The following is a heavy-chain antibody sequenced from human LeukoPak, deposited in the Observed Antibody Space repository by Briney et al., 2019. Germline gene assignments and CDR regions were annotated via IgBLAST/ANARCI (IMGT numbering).Heavy chain of an antibody. V-gene: IGHV3-53*01. CDR1: GFTVSSNY. CDR2: IYSGGST. D-gene: IGHD3-22*01. CDR3: ARGLYYDSRLETRGLDP. Sequence: GGSLRLSCAASGFTVSSNYMSWFRQAPGKGREWGSGIYSGGSTYYADSAKGRFTISRDNSKNTLYLQMNSLRAEDTAVYYCARGLYYDSRLETRGLDPWGQGTLVTVSS. J-gene: IGHJ5*02.